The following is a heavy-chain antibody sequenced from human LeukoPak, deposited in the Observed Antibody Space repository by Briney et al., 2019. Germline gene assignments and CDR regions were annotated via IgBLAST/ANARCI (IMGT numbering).Heavy chain of an antibody. V-gene: IGHV4-38-2*02. J-gene: IGHJ4*02. CDR1: GYSISSGYY. Sequence: PSETLSLTCTVSGYSISSGYYWGWIRPPPGKGLGWIGSISHSGSPCYNPSLKSRVTISVHTSKNQFSLKLSSVTAADTAVYYCARALYYGSGSYFDYWGQGTLVTVSS. CDR3: ARALYYGSGSYFDY. CDR2: ISHSGSP. D-gene: IGHD3-10*01.